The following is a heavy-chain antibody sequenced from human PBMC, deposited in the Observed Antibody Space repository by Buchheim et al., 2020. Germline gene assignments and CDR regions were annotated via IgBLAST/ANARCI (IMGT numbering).Heavy chain of an antibody. CDR3: ARGLLGIMVRGRNGHYGMDV. D-gene: IGHD3-10*01. Sequence: QVQLQQWGAGLLKPSETLSLTCAVYGGSFSGYYWSWIRQPPGKGLEWIGEINHSGSTNYNPSLKSRVTISVDTSKNQFSLKLSSVTAADTAVYYCARGLLGIMVRGRNGHYGMDVWGQGTT. J-gene: IGHJ6*02. CDR2: INHSGST. V-gene: IGHV4-34*01. CDR1: GGSFSGYY.